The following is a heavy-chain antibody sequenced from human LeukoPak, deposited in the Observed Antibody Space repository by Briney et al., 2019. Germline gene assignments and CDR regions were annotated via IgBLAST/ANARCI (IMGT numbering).Heavy chain of an antibody. D-gene: IGHD1-14*01. Sequence: NPSETLSLTCSVSGGSVSSYYWSWIRQSPAKGLEWIGYIHNSGRTNYNPSLKSRVTGFVDTSKNQVSLRLSSVTAADTAVYYCARHGTISSESYFDYWGQGALVTVSS. V-gene: IGHV4-59*08. CDR1: GGSVSSYY. J-gene: IGHJ4*02. CDR2: IHNSGRT. CDR3: ARHGTISSESYFDY.